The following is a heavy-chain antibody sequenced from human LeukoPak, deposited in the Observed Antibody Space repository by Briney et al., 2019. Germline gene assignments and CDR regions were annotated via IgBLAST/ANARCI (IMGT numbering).Heavy chain of an antibody. J-gene: IGHJ4*02. CDR1: GFTVSSNY. CDR3: AKEGDSGYTGDY. D-gene: IGHD5-12*01. V-gene: IGHV3-53*05. Sequence: GGSLRLSCAASGFTVSSNYMNWVRQAPGKGLEWVSVIYSGSSTYYADSVKGRFTISRDNSKNTLYLQMNSLRAEDTAVYYCAKEGDSGYTGDYWGQGTLVTVSS. CDR2: IYSGSST.